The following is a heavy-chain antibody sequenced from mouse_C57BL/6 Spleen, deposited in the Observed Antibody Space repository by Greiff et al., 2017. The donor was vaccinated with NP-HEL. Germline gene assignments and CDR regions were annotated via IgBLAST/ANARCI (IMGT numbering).Heavy chain of an antibody. CDR2: INPSNGGT. CDR1: GYTFTSYW. CDR3: ARERRYDSLAMDY. Sequence: VQLQQSGTELVKPGASVKLSCKASGYTFTSYWMHWVKQRPGQGLEWIGNINPSNGGTNYNEKFKSKATLTVDKSSSTAYMQLSSLTSEDSAVYYCARERRYDSLAMDYWGQGTSVTVSS. D-gene: IGHD2-4*01. V-gene: IGHV1-53*01. J-gene: IGHJ4*01.